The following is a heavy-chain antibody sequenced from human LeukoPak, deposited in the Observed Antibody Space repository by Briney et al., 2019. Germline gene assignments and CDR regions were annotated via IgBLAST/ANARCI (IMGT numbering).Heavy chain of an antibody. V-gene: IGHV3-30-3*01. CDR3: ARDRGPYSGYSTSRTIDY. D-gene: IGHD5-12*01. CDR1: GFTFSSYA. CDR2: ISYDGSNK. Sequence: GGSLRLSCAASGFTFSSYAMHWVRQAPGKGLEWVAVISYDGSNKNYADSVKGRFTISRDNSKNTLYLQMNSLRAEDTAVYYCARDRGPYSGYSTSRTIDYWSQGTLVTVSS. J-gene: IGHJ4*02.